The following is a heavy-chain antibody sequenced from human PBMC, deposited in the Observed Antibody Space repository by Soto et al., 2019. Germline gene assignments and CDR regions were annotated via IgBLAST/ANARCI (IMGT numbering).Heavy chain of an antibody. CDR3: ATDDGNDIVLMVYAPRDYYYYYGMDV. CDR2: SIPIFGTA. CDR1: GCTFSSYA. V-gene: IGHV1-69*06. Sequence: SVKVSCKASGCTFSSYAISWVREAPGQGLEWMGGSIPIFGTANYAQKFQGRVTITADKSTSTAYMELSSLRSEDTAVYYCATDDGNDIVLMVYAPRDYYYYYGMDVWGQGTTVTVSS. D-gene: IGHD2-8*01. J-gene: IGHJ6*02.